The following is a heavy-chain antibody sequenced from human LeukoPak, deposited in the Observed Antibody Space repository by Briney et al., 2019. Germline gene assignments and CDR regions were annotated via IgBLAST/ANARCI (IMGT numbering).Heavy chain of an antibody. V-gene: IGHV1-69*13. J-gene: IGHJ5*02. CDR3: ARGGQDFWSGQSWFDP. CDR2: IIPIFGTA. CDR1: GGTFSSYA. Sequence: ASVKVSCKASGGTFSSYAISWVRQAPGQGLEWMGGIIPIFGTANYAQKFQGRVTITADESTSTAYMELSSLRSEDTAVYYCARGGQDFWSGQSWFDPWGQGTLVTVSS. D-gene: IGHD3-3*01.